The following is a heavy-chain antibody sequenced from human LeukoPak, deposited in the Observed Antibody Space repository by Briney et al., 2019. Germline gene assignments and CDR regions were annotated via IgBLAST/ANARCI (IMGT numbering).Heavy chain of an antibody. CDR3: AKIDSSGMDV. D-gene: IGHD3-22*01. J-gene: IGHJ6*02. Sequence: GGYLRLSCAASGFTFSSYAMSWVRQAPGKGLEWVSAISGSGGSTYYADSVKGRFTISRDNSKNTLYLQMNSLIAEDTAVYYCAKIDSSGMDVWGQGTTVTVSS. CDR1: GFTFSSYA. V-gene: IGHV3-23*01. CDR2: ISGSGGST.